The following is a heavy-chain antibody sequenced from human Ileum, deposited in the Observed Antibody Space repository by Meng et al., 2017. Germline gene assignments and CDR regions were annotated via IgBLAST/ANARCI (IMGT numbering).Heavy chain of an antibody. CDR2: IWFDGSKT. CDR1: GFTFRSYG. J-gene: IGHJ4*02. Sequence: QGHRLESGGGVVQPGTSLSLSCAASGFTFRSYGMHWVRQAPGKGLEWVAVIWFDGSKTYYADSVKGRFTVSRDNSKNTLYLQMNSLRADDTAVYYCARYRSGSSDYWGPGTLVTVSS. CDR3: ARYRSGSSDY. D-gene: IGHD6-19*01. V-gene: IGHV3-33*01.